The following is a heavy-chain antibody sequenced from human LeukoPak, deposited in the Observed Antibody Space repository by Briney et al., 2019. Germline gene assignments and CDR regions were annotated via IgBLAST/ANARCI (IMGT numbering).Heavy chain of an antibody. V-gene: IGHV4-61*05. Sequence: ESSETLSLTCTVSGGSISVSSYYWSWIRQPPGKGLEWIGYIYYSGSTNYNPSLKSRVTISVDTSKNQFSLKLSSVTAADTAVYYCARSYYYDSSGRDAFDIWGQGTMVTVSS. CDR2: IYYSGST. J-gene: IGHJ3*02. D-gene: IGHD3-22*01. CDR3: ARSYYYDSSGRDAFDI. CDR1: GGSISVSSYY.